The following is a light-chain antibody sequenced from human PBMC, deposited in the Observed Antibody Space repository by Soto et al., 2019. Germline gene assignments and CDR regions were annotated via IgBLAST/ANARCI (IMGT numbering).Light chain of an antibody. CDR3: QQRSNWST. CDR1: QSVSSY. J-gene: IGKJ1*01. V-gene: IGKV3-11*01. Sequence: EIVLTQSPATLSLSPGERATLSCRASQSVSSYLAWYQQKPGQAPRLLIYDASNRATGIPARFSGSGSGTDFPLTINSLEREDFAVYYCQQRSNWSTFGQGTKVEIK. CDR2: DAS.